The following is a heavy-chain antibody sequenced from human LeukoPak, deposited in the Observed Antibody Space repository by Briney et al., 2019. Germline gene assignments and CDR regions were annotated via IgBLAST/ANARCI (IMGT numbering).Heavy chain of an antibody. CDR2: ISGSGGST. Sequence: GGSLRLSCAASGFTFSSYAMSWVRQAPGKGLEWVSAISGSGGSTYYADSVKGRFTISRDNSKNTLYLQMNSLRAEDTAVYYCAKDSLPYYYDSSGYLPDAFDIWGQGTMVTVSS. J-gene: IGHJ3*02. V-gene: IGHV3-23*01. CDR1: GFTFSSYA. CDR3: AKDSLPYYYDSSGYLPDAFDI. D-gene: IGHD3-22*01.